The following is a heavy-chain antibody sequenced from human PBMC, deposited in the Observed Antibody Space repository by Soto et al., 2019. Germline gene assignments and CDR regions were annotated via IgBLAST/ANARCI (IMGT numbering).Heavy chain of an antibody. V-gene: IGHV1-18*04. Sequence: ASVKVSCKASGYTFTSYGISWVRQAPGQGLEWMGWISAYNGNTNYAQKLQGRVTMTTDTSTSTADMALRSLRSDDTAVYYCARDTPRITMVRGVIIKPYFDYWGQGTLVTVSS. D-gene: IGHD3-10*01. CDR3: ARDTPRITMVRGVIIKPYFDY. CDR1: GYTFTSYG. J-gene: IGHJ4*02. CDR2: ISAYNGNT.